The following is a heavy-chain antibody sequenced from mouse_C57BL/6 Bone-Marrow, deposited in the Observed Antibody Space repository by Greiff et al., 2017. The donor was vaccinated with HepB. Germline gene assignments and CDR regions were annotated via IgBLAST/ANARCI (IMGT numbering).Heavy chain of an antibody. V-gene: IGHV1-82*01. CDR2: IYPGDGDT. Sequence: VQLQQSGPELVKPGASVKISCKASGYAFSSSWMNWVKQRPGKGLEWIGRIYPGDGDTNYNGTFKGKSTLTADKSSSTAYMQLSSLTSEDSAVYFCARRTGQLRDYVDYWGQGTTLTVSS. CDR3: ARRTGQLRDYVDY. J-gene: IGHJ2*01. CDR1: GYAFSSSW. D-gene: IGHD3-3*01.